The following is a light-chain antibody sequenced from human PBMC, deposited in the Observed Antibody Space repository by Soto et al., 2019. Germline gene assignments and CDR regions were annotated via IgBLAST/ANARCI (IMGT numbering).Light chain of an antibody. Sequence: DIQMTHSPSTLSASVGDRVTITCRCSQTISSSLAWYQQQPGKAPKLLIYDVSTLKRGVPSRFSGSRSGTEFTLSISSLQPDDFATYYCQQYHTFSYTFGQGTRLEIK. V-gene: IGKV1-5*01. CDR3: QQYHTFSYT. CDR1: QTISSS. J-gene: IGKJ5*01. CDR2: DVS.